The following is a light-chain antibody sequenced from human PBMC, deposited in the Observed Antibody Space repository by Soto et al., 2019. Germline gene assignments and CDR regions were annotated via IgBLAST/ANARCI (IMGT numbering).Light chain of an antibody. Sequence: DIQLTQSPSSLSASVGDRVSITCRTSQTVTTYLNWYVQKPGKAPKLLIYKASTLKSGVPSRFSGSGSGTEFTLTISSLQPDDFATYYCQHYNSYSEAVGQGTKVDI. CDR3: QHYNSYSEA. CDR1: QTVTTY. V-gene: IGKV1-5*03. J-gene: IGKJ1*01. CDR2: KAS.